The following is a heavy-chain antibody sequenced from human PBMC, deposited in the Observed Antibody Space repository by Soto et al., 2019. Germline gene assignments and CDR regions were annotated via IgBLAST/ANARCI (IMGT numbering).Heavy chain of an antibody. CDR1: GGSLSGYY. CDR2: VKDGGHT. CDR3: ARGQEGVVATH. Sequence: QVQLQQWGAGLLKPSETLSLNCAVTGGSLSGYYWSWIRQPPGKGLEWIGEVKDGGHTNYSPSLTGRVTISSDPSNNQFSLRLNSVTAADTGVYYCARGQEGVVATHWDQGSLVTVSS. V-gene: IGHV4-34*01. D-gene: IGHD5-12*01. J-gene: IGHJ4*02.